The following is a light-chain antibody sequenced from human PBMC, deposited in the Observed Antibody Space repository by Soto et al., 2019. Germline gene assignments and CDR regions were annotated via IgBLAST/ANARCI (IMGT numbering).Light chain of an antibody. CDR3: SSSTSTSTVK. CDR1: SSDVGLYNY. V-gene: IGLV2-14*01. CDR2: DVS. J-gene: IGLJ2*01. Sequence: QSALTQPASVSGSPGQSITISCTGTSSDVGLYNYVSWYQHHPGKAPKLMIYDVSDRPSGVSNRFSGSKSGNTASLTISGLQAEDEGDYYCSSSTSTSTVKFGGGTQVTVL.